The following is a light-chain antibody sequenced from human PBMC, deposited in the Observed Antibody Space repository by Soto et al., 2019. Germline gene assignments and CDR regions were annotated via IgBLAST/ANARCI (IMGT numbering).Light chain of an antibody. J-gene: IGKJ1*01. CDR3: LQHNSYPQT. Sequence: DIQMTQSPTTLSASLGDRVTIPCRASESIRTWLAWYQQKPGKAPKRLIYAASSLQSGVPPRFSGSGSGTEFTLTISSLQPEDFATYYCLQHNSYPQTFGQGTKVDIK. CDR1: ESIRTW. CDR2: AAS. V-gene: IGKV1-17*01.